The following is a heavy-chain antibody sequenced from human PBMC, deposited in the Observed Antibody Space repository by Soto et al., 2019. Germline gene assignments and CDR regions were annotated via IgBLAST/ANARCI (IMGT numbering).Heavy chain of an antibody. D-gene: IGHD5-12*01. J-gene: IGHJ6*02. Sequence: ASVKVSCKASGGTFSSYAISWVRQAPGQGPEWMGGIIPIFGTANYAQKFQGRVTITADESTSTAYMELSSLRSEDTAVYYCARDLKGGYDTIYYYYGMDVWGQGTTVTVSS. CDR1: GGTFSSYA. CDR3: ARDLKGGYDTIYYYYGMDV. CDR2: IIPIFGTA. V-gene: IGHV1-69*13.